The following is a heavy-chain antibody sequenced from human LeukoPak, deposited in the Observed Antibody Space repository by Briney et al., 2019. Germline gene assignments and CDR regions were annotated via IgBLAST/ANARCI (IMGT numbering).Heavy chain of an antibody. J-gene: IGHJ6*03. D-gene: IGHD5-18*01. V-gene: IGHV4-34*01. CDR1: GGSFSGYY. CDR2: INHSGST. CDR3: AREIRRGYSYGYGVAVYYYYYMDV. Sequence: SETLSLTCAVYGGSFSGYYWSWIRQPPGKGLEWIGEINHSGSTNYNPSLKSRVTISVDTSKNQFSLKLSSVTAADTAVYYCAREIRRGYSYGYGVAVYYYYYMDVWGKGTTVTVSS.